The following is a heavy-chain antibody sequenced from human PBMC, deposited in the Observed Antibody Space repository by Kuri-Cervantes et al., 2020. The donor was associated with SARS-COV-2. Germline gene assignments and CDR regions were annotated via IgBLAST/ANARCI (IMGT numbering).Heavy chain of an antibody. J-gene: IGHJ2*01. CDR2: IYPGDPDT. D-gene: IGHD1/OR15-1a*01. CDR3: TRPLVGMPATIPYFYFDL. V-gene: IGHV5-51*01. CDR1: GYMFSSYW. Sequence: GESLKISCQSSGYMFSSYWIGWVRQMPGKGLEWMGIIYPGDPDTRYSPAFQGQVTIPADKSISTAYLQWSSLKASDTAIYYCTRPLVGMPATIPYFYFDLWGRGTPVTVSS.